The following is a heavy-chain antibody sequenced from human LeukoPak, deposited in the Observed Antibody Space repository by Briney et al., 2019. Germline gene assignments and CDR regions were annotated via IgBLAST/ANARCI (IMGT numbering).Heavy chain of an antibody. CDR3: ARLGAGPTYYDFWSGYSSFYFDY. Sequence: MTSETLSLTCTVSGGSISSGDYYWSWIRQHPGKGLEWIGSIYYSGRTYYNPSLKSRVTISVDTSKNQFSLKLSSVTAADTAVYYCARLGAGPTYYDFWSGYSSFYFDYWGQGTLVTVSS. J-gene: IGHJ4*02. CDR2: IYYSGRT. D-gene: IGHD3-3*01. V-gene: IGHV4-30-4*01. CDR1: GGSISSGDYY.